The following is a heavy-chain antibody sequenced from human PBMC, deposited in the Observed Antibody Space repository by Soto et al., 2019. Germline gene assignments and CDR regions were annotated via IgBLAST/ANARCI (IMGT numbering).Heavy chain of an antibody. CDR2: ISSSSSTI. J-gene: IGHJ6*03. CDR1: GFTFSSYS. CDR3: AREGNTDYSYYSMDV. Sequence: GGSLRLSCAASGFTFSSYSMNWVRQAPGKGLEWVSYISSSSSTIYYADSVKGRFTISRDNAKNSLYLQMNSLRAEDTAVYYCAREGNTDYSYYSMDVWGKGTTVTVSS. V-gene: IGHV3-48*04. D-gene: IGHD3-10*01.